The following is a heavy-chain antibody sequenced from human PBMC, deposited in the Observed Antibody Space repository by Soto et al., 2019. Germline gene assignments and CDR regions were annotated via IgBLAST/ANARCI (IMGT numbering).Heavy chain of an antibody. V-gene: IGHV1-69*01. J-gene: IGHJ3*02. Sequence: QVQLVQSGAEVKKPGSSVKVSCKASGGTFSSYAISWVRQAPGQGLEWMGGIIPIFGTANYAQKFQGRVTITADEPTITAYMELSSLRSEDTAVYYCARGYSYGFGGDDAFDIWGQGTMVTVSS. CDR1: GGTFSSYA. CDR2: IIPIFGTA. CDR3: ARGYSYGFGGDDAFDI. D-gene: IGHD5-18*01.